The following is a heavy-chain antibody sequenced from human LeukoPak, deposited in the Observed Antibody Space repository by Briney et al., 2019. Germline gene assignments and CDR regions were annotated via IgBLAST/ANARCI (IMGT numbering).Heavy chain of an antibody. CDR3: VKSSFGVVIPGTGDAFDI. D-gene: IGHD3-3*01. Sequence: GGSLRLSCAASGFTFSSYGMHGVRQAPGRGLEGVAFIRYDGINKYYADSVKSRFTISRDNSKNTLYLQMNSQRAEDTAVYYCVKSSFGVVIPGTGDAFDIWGQGTMVTVSS. V-gene: IGHV3-30*02. J-gene: IGHJ3*02. CDR1: GFTFSSYG. CDR2: IRYDGINK.